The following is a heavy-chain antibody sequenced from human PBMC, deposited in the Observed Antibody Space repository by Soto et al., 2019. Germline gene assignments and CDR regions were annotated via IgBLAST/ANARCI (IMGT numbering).Heavy chain of an antibody. CDR2: IIPIFGTA. Sequence: ASVKVSCKASGGTFSSYAISWVRQAPGQGLEWMGGIIPIFGTANYAQKFQGRVTITADESANIVYMELSSLRSEDTAIYYCAREGLTFGPGAVGGAFDIWGQGTLVTVSS. J-gene: IGHJ3*02. V-gene: IGHV1-69*13. D-gene: IGHD2-2*01. CDR3: AREGLTFGPGAVGGAFDI. CDR1: GGTFSSYA.